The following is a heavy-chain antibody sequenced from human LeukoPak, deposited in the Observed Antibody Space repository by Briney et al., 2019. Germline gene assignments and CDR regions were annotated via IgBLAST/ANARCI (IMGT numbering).Heavy chain of an antibody. CDR3: ARPGAVYDYVSFDY. V-gene: IGHV4-38-2*01. CDR1: GYSISSGYY. J-gene: IGHJ4*02. CDR2: IYHSGST. Sequence: TSETLSLTCAVSGYSISSGYYWGWIRQPPGKGLEWIGSIYHSGSTYYNPSLKSRVTISVDTSKNQFSLKLSSVTAPDTAVYYCARPGAVYDYVSFDYWGQGTLVTVSS. D-gene: IGHD3-16*01.